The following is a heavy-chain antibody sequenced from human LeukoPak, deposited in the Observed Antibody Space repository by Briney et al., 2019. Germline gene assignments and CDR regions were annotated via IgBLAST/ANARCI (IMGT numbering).Heavy chain of an antibody. J-gene: IGHJ4*02. V-gene: IGHV1-18*01. Sequence: ASVKVSCKASGYTFTSYGISWVRQAPGQGLEWMGWISAYNGNTNYAQKLQGRVTMTTDTSTSTAYMELRSLRSDDTAVYYCARVLLAVHAGTAEYYFYYWGQGTLVTVSS. CDR3: ARVLLAVHAGTAEYYFYY. CDR1: GYTFTSYG. D-gene: IGHD1-14*01. CDR2: ISAYNGNT.